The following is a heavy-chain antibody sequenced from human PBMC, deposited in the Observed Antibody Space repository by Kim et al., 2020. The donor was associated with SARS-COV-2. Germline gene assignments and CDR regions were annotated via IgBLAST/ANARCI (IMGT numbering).Heavy chain of an antibody. CDR1: GYTFTGYY. CDR2: INPNSGGT. J-gene: IGHJ4*02. CDR3: ARVRTSLGYCSGGSCYSFGY. D-gene: IGHD2-15*01. V-gene: IGHV1-2*04. Sequence: ASVKVSCKASGYTFTGYYMHWVRQAPGQGLEWMGWINPNSGGTNYAQKFQGWVTMTRDTSISTAYMELSRLRSDDTAVYYCARVRTSLGYCSGGSCYSFGYWGQGTLVTVSS.